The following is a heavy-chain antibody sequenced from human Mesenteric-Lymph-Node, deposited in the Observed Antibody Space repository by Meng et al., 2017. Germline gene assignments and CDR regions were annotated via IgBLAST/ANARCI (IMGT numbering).Heavy chain of an antibody. V-gene: IGHV1-2*02. CDR2: INPNSGGT. D-gene: IGHD3-22*01. Sequence: GESLKISCAASGYTFTGYYMHWVRQAPGQGLEWMGWINPNSGGTNYAQKFQGRVTMTRDTSISTAYMELSRLRSDDTAVYYCARTLNPFYYDSSGNLGYWGQGTLVTVSS. CDR1: GYTFTGYY. CDR3: ARTLNPFYYDSSGNLGY. J-gene: IGHJ4*02.